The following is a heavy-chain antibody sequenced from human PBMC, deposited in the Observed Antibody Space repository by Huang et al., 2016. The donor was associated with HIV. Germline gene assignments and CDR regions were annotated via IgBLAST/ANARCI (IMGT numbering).Heavy chain of an antibody. CDR2: ISGSSSYI. CDR1: GFTFSEYS. J-gene: IGHJ3*02. CDR3: ARRYNWNYVAHGFDI. Sequence: EVQLVESGGGLVKPGGSLRLSCAASGFTFSEYSMSWVRQAPGKRLQWVSHISGSSSYIYYVDSVKGRFAISRENAKNLLFVQMNSLRAEDTAVYYCARRYNWNYVAHGFDIWGQGTMVTVSS. D-gene: IGHD1-7*01. V-gene: IGHV3-21*01.